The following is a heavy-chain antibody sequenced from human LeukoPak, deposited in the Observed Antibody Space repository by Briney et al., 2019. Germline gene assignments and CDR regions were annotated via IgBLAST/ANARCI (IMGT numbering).Heavy chain of an antibody. Sequence: GGSLRLSRAGSGFTLGSNWMSWGRQAPGKGLEWVASINQDKRQIQYVESVKGRFTISRDNAKSSLFLQMNSLRVEDKAVYYCARLRDDVTKFDSWGQGTLVTVSS. D-gene: IGHD2-8*01. CDR1: GFTLGSNW. V-gene: IGHV3-7*01. CDR2: INQDKRQI. CDR3: ARLRDDVTKFDS. J-gene: IGHJ4*02.